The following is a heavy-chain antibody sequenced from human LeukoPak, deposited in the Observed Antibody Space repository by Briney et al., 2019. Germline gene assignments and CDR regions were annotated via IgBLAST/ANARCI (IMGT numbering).Heavy chain of an antibody. CDR1: GGSISSATYS. CDR3: VRDGSGDYGFDC. J-gene: IGHJ4*02. Sequence: PSETLSLTCTVSGGSISSATYSWRWIRQPAGQGLEWIVNIYTSGSTYYNPSRKSRVTISANTSKNHYSLKLSPVTAADTALYYGVRDGSGDYGFDCWGQGTLVTASS. V-gene: IGHV4-61*09. D-gene: IGHD3-10*01. CDR2: IYTSGST.